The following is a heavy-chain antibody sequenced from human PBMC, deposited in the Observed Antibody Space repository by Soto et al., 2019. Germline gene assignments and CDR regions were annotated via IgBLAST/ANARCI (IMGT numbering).Heavy chain of an antibody. J-gene: IGHJ4*02. D-gene: IGHD3-3*01. V-gene: IGHV3-30*18. CDR3: AKDPTGAYYRGYFEY. CDR2: ISYDGNNK. CDR1: GFAFSTFG. Sequence: QVQLVESGGGVVQPGRSLRLSCAASGFAFSTFGTHWVRQAPGKGLEWVALISYDGNNKYYADSVKGRFTLSRDSSKNTLYLQMNSLRAEDTAVYYRAKDPTGAYYRGYFEYWGQGTLVTVSP.